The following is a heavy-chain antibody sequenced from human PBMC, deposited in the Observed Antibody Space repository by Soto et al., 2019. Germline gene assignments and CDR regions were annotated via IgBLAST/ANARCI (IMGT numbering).Heavy chain of an antibody. J-gene: IGHJ4*02. D-gene: IGHD3-22*01. CDR2: ISAYNGDT. V-gene: IGHV1-18*04. CDR3: ARDWSRYYDNSGLSWFY. CDR1: GYTFRSYG. Sequence: QIQLVQSGGEVKKPGASVKVSCKASGYTFRSYGISWVRQAPGQGLEWVGWISAYNGDTHYAPKFQDRITLTTETSTDTAYMELRSLRLDDTAVYYCARDWSRYYDNSGLSWFYWGQGSLVTVSS.